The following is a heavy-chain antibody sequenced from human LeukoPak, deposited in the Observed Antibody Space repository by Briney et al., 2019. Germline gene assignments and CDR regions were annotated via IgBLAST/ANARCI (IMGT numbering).Heavy chain of an antibody. CDR3: ARAPHKPTRVFCMGGGDCYGPARYFDL. V-gene: IGHV4-39*07. J-gene: IGHJ2*01. CDR2: IYYSGYT. D-gene: IGHD2-21*02. Sequence: SETLSLTCTVSGGSISNTMYYWGWIRQPPGKGLEWVASIYYSGYTYYNPSLKSRVTISVDTSKNQFSLKLSSVTAADTAVYYCARAPHKPTRVFCMGGGDCYGPARYFDLWGRGTLVTVSS. CDR1: GGSISNTMYY.